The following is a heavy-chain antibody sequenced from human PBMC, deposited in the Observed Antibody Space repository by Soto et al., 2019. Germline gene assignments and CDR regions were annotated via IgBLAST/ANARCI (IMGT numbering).Heavy chain of an antibody. CDR2: INPNSGAT. Sequence: ASVKVSCKAFGYTFTGYFMHWVRQPPGQGLEWLGWINPNSGATKYAQKFQGRVTLTRDTSINTAYMEMSMLRSDDTAVYYCARGGGTILAPLPWGQGTLVTVSS. J-gene: IGHJ5*02. V-gene: IGHV1-2*02. CDR3: ARGGGTILAPLP. CDR1: GYTFTGYF. D-gene: IGHD3-3*01.